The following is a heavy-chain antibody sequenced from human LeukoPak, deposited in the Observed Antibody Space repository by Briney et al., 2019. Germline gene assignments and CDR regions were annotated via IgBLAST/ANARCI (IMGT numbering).Heavy chain of an antibody. Sequence: PGGSLRLSCAASGFTFNYYWLSWLRQAPGKGLEWVAEIQQDGSEKYYVDSVKGRFIISRDNAKNSLYLQMNSLRAEDTAVYYCARVRKLRTRGVMDPLDYWGQGTLVTVSS. J-gene: IGHJ4*02. V-gene: IGHV3-7*01. CDR2: IQQDGSEK. CDR3: ARVRKLRTRGVMDPLDY. CDR1: GFTFNYYW. D-gene: IGHD3-10*01.